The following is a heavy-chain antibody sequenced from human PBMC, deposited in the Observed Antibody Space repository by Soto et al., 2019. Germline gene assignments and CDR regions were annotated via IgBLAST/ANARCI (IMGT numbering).Heavy chain of an antibody. D-gene: IGHD5-12*01. CDR2: ISWNSDNI. Sequence: AQLVESGGGVVQPGRSLRLSCAASEFKFHDYAMHWVRQAPGKGLEWVSSISWNSDNIAYADSVKGRFTISRDNAKNSLYLQMNSLRGEDTAFYYCARDFSNGASAYDYLDRKYYSFYMDVWGKGTTVTVSS. J-gene: IGHJ6*03. CDR1: EFKFHDYA. CDR3: ARDFSNGASAYDYLDRKYYSFYMDV. V-gene: IGHV3-9*01.